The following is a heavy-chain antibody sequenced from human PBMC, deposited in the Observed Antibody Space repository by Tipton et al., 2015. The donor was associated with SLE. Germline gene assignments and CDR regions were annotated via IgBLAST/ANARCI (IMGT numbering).Heavy chain of an antibody. Sequence: SGFPFSSYGMYWVRQGPGKGLEWVALIWYDGSNTDYADSVKGRFTISKDNSKNTLYLQMNSLRVEDTAIYYCATDVGGGYSTGWPEDWGQGTLITVSS. V-gene: IGHV3-33*01. CDR1: GFPFSSYG. CDR3: ATDVGGGYSTGWPED. D-gene: IGHD2-8*02. CDR2: IWYDGSNT. J-gene: IGHJ4*02.